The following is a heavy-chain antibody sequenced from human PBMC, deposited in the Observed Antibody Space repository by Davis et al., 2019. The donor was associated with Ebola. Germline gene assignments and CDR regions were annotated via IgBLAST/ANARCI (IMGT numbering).Heavy chain of an antibody. V-gene: IGHV1-2*02. J-gene: IGHJ4*02. CDR2: INPNSGGT. CDR1: GYTFTGYY. CDR3: ARGTAVAGHHFDY. Sequence: ASVKVSCKASGYTFTGYYMHWVRQAPGQGLEWMGWINPNSGGTNYAQKFQGRVTMTRDTSTSTVYMELSSLRSEDTAVYYCARGTAVAGHHFDYWGQGTLVTVSS. D-gene: IGHD6-19*01.